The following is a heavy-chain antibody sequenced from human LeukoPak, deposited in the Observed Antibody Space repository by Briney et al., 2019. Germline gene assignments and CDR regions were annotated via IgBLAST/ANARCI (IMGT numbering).Heavy chain of an antibody. J-gene: IGHJ3*02. Sequence: PSETLSLTCAVSGYSISSGYYWGWIRQPPGKGLEWIGSIYHSGSTYYNPSLKSRVTISVDTSKNQFSLKLSSVTAADTAAYYCANRDANTAAGFDIWGQGTMLTVSS. CDR3: ANRDANTAAGFDI. V-gene: IGHV4-38-2*01. D-gene: IGHD6-13*01. CDR1: GYSISSGYY. CDR2: IYHSGST.